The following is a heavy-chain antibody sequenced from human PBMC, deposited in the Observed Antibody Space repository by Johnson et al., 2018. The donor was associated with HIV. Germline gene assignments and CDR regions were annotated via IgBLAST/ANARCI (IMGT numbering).Heavy chain of an antibody. CDR2: INWSGDST. D-gene: IGHD1-26*01. CDR1: GFTFDDYG. V-gene: IGHV3-20*04. Sequence: VQLVESGGGVVRPGGSLRLSCAASGFTFDDYGMSWVRQAPGKGLAWVSGINWSGDSTGYADSVQGRFTISRDNAKSSLYLRMNSLRAEDTALYYCACLVGTTGRNDGFDIWGQGTMVTVSS. J-gene: IGHJ3*02. CDR3: ACLVGTTGRNDGFDI.